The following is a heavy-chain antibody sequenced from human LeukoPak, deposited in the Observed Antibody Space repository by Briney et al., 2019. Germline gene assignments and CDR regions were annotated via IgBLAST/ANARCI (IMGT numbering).Heavy chain of an antibody. V-gene: IGHV4-34*01. D-gene: IGHD6-13*01. CDR3: AGASLDSSNFDY. Sequence: SETLSLTCAVYGGSFSGYYWSWIRQPPGKGLEWIGEINHSGSTNYNPSLKSRVTISVDTSKNQFSLKLSSVTAADTAVYYCAGASLDSSNFDYWGQGTLVTVSS. CDR1: GGSFSGYY. CDR2: INHSGST. J-gene: IGHJ4*02.